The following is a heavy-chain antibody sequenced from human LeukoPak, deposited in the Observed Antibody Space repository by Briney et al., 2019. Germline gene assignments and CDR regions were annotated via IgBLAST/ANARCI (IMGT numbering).Heavy chain of an antibody. CDR1: GYRFTSNW. CDR3: ARLDTSGSDYFQY. CDR2: IYPVDSDT. V-gene: IGHV5-51*01. D-gene: IGHD6-19*01. Sequence: GESLKISCKGSGYRFTSNWIAWVRQMPGKGLEWMGIIYPVDSDTRYSPSFQGQVTISADKSISTAYLQWSSLKASDTAMYFCARLDTSGSDYFQYWGQGTLVTVSS. J-gene: IGHJ1*01.